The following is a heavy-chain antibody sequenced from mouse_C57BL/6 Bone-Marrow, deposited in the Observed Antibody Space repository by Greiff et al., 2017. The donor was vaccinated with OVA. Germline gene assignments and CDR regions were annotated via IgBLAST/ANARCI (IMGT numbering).Heavy chain of an antibody. CDR3: ARDYYSNPAWFAY. D-gene: IGHD2-5*01. Sequence: VQLQQSGAELARPGASVKLSCKASGYTFTSYGISWVKQRTGQGLEWIGEIYPRSGNTYYNEKFKGKATLTADKSSSTAYMELRSLTSEDSAVYFCARDYYSNPAWFAYWGKGTLVTVSA. CDR1: GYTFTSYG. J-gene: IGHJ3*01. CDR2: IYPRSGNT. V-gene: IGHV1-81*01.